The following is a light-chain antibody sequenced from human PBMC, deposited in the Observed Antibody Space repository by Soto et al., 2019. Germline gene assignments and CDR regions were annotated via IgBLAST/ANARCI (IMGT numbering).Light chain of an antibody. J-gene: IGKJ4*01. CDR3: QLRSNWPPALT. Sequence: EIVLTQSPATLSLSPGERATLSCRASQSISSYLAWYQQKPGQAPRLLIYDASNRATGIPARFSGSGSGTDFTLTISSLEPEDVAVYYCQLRSNWPPALTFGGGTKVEIK. CDR2: DAS. CDR1: QSISSY. V-gene: IGKV3-11*01.